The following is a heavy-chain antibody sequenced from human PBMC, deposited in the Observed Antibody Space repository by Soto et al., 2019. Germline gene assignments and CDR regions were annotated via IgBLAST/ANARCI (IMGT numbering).Heavy chain of an antibody. CDR2: IVVGSGNT. D-gene: IGHD3-22*01. Sequence: SVKVSCKASGFTFTSSAVQWVRQARGQRLEWIGWIVVGSGNTNYAQKFQERVTITRDMSTSTAYMELSSLRSEDTAVYYCAAVPYYYDSSGYCRHSFDIWGQGTMVTVS. CDR3: AAVPYYYDSSGYCRHSFDI. CDR1: GFTFTSSA. V-gene: IGHV1-58*01. J-gene: IGHJ3*02.